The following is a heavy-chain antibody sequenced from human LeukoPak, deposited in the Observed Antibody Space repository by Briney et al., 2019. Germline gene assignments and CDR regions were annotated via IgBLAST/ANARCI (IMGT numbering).Heavy chain of an antibody. CDR3: ARQRYSGSYYFDY. J-gene: IGHJ4*02. CDR2: IYYSGNT. Sequence: PSETLYLTCTVSGGSITNYYWSWIRQPLGKGLEWIGYIYYSGNTNYNPSLKSRVTISVDTSKNQFSLRLSSVTAADTAVYYCARQRYSGSYYFDYWGQGTLVTVSS. V-gene: IGHV4-59*08. D-gene: IGHD1-26*01. CDR1: GGSITNYY.